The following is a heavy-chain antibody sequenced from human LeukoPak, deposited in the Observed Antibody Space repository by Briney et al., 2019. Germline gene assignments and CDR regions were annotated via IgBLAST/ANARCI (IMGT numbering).Heavy chain of an antibody. CDR3: AKGGHYYDSSGYYYLFDY. Sequence: GGSLRLSCAASGFTVSSYGMHWVRQAPGKGLEWVTFIRYDGSKKYNADSVKGRFTISRDNSKNTLYLQMNSLRAEDTAVYYCAKGGHYYDSSGYYYLFDYWGQGTLATVSS. V-gene: IGHV3-30*02. D-gene: IGHD3-22*01. CDR2: IRYDGSKK. J-gene: IGHJ4*02. CDR1: GFTVSSYG.